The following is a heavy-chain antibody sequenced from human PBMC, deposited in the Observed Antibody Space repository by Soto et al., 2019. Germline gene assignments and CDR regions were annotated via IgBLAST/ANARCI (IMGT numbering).Heavy chain of an antibody. V-gene: IGHV1-18*01. D-gene: IGHD3-10*01. Sequence: GASVKVSCKASGYNFINYGITWVRQAPGQGLEWMGWIRVHNGNTNYAQKLQGRVTMTTDTSTSTAYMELRNLRSDDTAVYYCVRDLDGSGSYYTDYWGPGTLVTVSS. CDR1: GYNFINYG. CDR3: VRDLDGSGSYYTDY. CDR2: IRVHNGNT. J-gene: IGHJ4*02.